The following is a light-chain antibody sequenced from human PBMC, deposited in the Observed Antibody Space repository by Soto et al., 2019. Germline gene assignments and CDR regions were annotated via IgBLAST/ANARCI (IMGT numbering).Light chain of an antibody. V-gene: IGLV2-14*01. CDR2: DVS. J-gene: IGLJ2*01. CDR1: ISDVGGYNY. CDR3: SSYTSSTNVL. Sequence: QSALTQPASVSGSPGQSITISCTGTISDVGGYNYVSWYQQHPGTAPKLMIYDVSNRPSGVSNRFSGSKSGNTASLTISGLQAEDEADYYCSSYTSSTNVLFGGGTKLTVL.